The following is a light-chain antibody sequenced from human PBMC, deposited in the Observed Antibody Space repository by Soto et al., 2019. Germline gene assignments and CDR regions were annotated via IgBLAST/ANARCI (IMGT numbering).Light chain of an antibody. CDR1: QTVLYSSNNKNY. V-gene: IGKV4-1*01. CDR2: WAS. CDR3: QQYYATPFT. Sequence: DIAMTQSPDSLAVSLGERATINCKSSQTVLYSSNNKNYLAWYQQKPGQPPKLLLYWASTRESGVPDRFSGSGSGTTFSLTISSLQAEDVAVYYCQQYYATPFTFGPGTKVDI. J-gene: IGKJ3*01.